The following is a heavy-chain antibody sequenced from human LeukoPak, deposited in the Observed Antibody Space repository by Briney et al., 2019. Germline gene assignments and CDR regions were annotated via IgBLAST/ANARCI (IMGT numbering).Heavy chain of an antibody. D-gene: IGHD3-9*01. J-gene: IGHJ4*02. Sequence: KPSETLSLTCTVSGGSISSYYWSCIRQPPGKGLGWIGYIYYSGRTNYNPSLKSPVTISVDSSKNKFSLKLSSVTAADTVGYYCARVRGGYDILTCYYTPAPYYFDYWGQGTLVTVSS. CDR1: GGSISSYY. CDR3: ARVRGGYDILTCYYTPAPYYFDY. CDR2: IYYSGRT. V-gene: IGHV4-59*08.